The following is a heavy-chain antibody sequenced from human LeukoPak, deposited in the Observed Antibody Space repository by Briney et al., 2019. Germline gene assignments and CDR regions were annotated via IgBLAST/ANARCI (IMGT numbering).Heavy chain of an antibody. CDR2: IYYSGST. Sequence: SETLSLTCTVSGGSISSSSYYWGWIRQPPGKGLEWIGSIYYSGSTNYNPSLKSRVTISVDTSRNQFSLKLSSVTAADTAVYYCAREITMARGFDYWGQGTLVTVSS. CDR1: GGSISSSSYY. D-gene: IGHD3-10*01. V-gene: IGHV4-39*07. CDR3: AREITMARGFDY. J-gene: IGHJ4*02.